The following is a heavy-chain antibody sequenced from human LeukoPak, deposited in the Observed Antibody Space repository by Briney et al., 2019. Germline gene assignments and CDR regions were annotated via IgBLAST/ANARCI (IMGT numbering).Heavy chain of an antibody. V-gene: IGHV1-18*01. Sequence: ASVKVSCKASGFSFTNYDITWVRQAPGQGLDWMGWIRSYNGIANYAQKFQGRVTMTTDTSTSTTYMVLRGLRSDDTAVYYCVRWGSFSYYYYGMDVWGQGTTVTVSS. CDR2: IRSYNGIA. CDR1: GFSFTNYD. D-gene: IGHD3-16*01. J-gene: IGHJ6*02. CDR3: VRWGSFSYYYYGMDV.